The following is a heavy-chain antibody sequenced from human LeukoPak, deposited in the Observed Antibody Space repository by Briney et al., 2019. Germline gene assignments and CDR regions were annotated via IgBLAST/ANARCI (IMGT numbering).Heavy chain of an antibody. CDR2: IYHSGST. J-gene: IGHJ4*02. D-gene: IGHD3-3*01. CDR1: GYSISSGYY. CDR3: ARVRSRTIFGVVISRRADAGVWGYFDY. V-gene: IGHV4-38-2*02. Sequence: PSETLSLTCTVSGYSISSGYYWGWIRQPPGKGLEWTGSIYHSGSTYYNPSLKSRVTISVDTSKNQFSPKLSSVTAADTAVYYCARVRSRTIFGVVISRRADAGVWGYFDYWGQGTLVTVSS.